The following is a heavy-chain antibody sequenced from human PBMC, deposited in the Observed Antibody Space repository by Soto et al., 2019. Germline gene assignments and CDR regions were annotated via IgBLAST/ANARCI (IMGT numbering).Heavy chain of an antibody. V-gene: IGHV6-1*01. CDR3: ARGLAVAPDGGYYGMDV. Sequence: PSQTLSLTCAISGDSVSSNSAAWNWIRQSPSRGLEWLGRTYYRSKWYNDYAVSVKSRITINPDTSKNQFSLQLNSVTPEDTAVYYCARGLAVAPDGGYYGMDVWGQGTTVTVSS. D-gene: IGHD6-19*01. CDR1: GDSVSSNSAA. CDR2: TYYRSKWYN. J-gene: IGHJ6*02.